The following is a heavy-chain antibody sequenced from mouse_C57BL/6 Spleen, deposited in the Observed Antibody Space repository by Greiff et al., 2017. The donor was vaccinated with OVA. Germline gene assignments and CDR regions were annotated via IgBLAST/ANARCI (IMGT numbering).Heavy chain of an antibody. CDR1: GFTFSSYG. Sequence: EVQLVESGGDLVKPGGSLKLSCAASGFTFSSYGMYWVRQTPDKSLEWVATISSVGSYTYYPASLQGRFTISRDNAKNTLYLQMSSLKSEDTAMYYCARHDGSFDYWGQGTTLTVSS. V-gene: IGHV5-6*01. D-gene: IGHD2-3*01. CDR3: ARHDGSFDY. J-gene: IGHJ2*01. CDR2: ISSVGSYT.